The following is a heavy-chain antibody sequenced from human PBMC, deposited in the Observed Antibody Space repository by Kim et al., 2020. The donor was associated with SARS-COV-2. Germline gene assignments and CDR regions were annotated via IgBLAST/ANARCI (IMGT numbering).Heavy chain of an antibody. D-gene: IGHD5-12*01. CDR3: ARVGIVAGSFDY. J-gene: IGHJ4*02. Sequence: YVESGKGRFTIARDNTKSSQYLQMNSLRAEDTAVYYGARVGIVAGSFDYWGQGTLVTVSS. V-gene: IGHV3-7*01.